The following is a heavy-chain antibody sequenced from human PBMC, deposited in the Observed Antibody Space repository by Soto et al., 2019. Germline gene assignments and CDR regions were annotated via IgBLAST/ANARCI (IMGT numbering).Heavy chain of an antibody. Sequence: EVQLLESGGGLVQPGGSLRLSCVASGFPFSNYVLYWVRQAPGRGLEWVSAITPGGGNTYYADSVKGRFTISRDDSKDRQYLQMNSLRAEDTGVYYCAKLGVRVATAGVDYWGQGTLVTVSS. CDR3: AKLGVRVATAGVDY. V-gene: IGHV3-23*01. J-gene: IGHJ4*02. CDR2: ITPGGGNT. CDR1: GFPFSNYV. D-gene: IGHD6-13*01.